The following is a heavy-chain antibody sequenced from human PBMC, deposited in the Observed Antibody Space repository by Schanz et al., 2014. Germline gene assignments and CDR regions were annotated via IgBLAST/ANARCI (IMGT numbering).Heavy chain of an antibody. CDR3: AKARRKSNCSGGRCFHYSYYGMDV. CDR1: GFTFSSYG. V-gene: IGHV3-33*06. D-gene: IGHD2-15*01. CDR2: IWYDENNK. Sequence: QVQLVESGGGVVQFGRSLRLSCVASGFTFSSYGMHWVRQAPGKGLEWVVVIWYDENNKYYADSVKGRFTMSRDNSKNTLYLQMNSLRAEDTAVYYCAKARRKSNCSGGRCFHYSYYGMDVWGQGTTVTVSS. J-gene: IGHJ6*02.